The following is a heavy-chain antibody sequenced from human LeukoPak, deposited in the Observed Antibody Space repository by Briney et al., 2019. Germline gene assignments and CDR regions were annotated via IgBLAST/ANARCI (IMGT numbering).Heavy chain of an antibody. CDR1: GFTLSSYA. CDR3: AREVLSYGDYVPMPDY. V-gene: IGHV3-64*01. D-gene: IGHD4-17*01. J-gene: IGHJ4*02. Sequence: GGSLRLSCAASGFTLSSYAMHWVRQAPGKGLEYVSAISSNGGSTYYANSVKGRFTISRDNSKNTLYLQMNSLRAEDTAVYYCAREVLSYGDYVPMPDYWGQGTLVTVSS. CDR2: ISSNGGST.